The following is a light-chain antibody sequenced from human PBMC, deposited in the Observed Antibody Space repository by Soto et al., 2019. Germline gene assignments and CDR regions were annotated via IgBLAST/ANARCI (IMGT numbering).Light chain of an antibody. CDR1: QTVGSY. V-gene: IGKV3-11*01. CDR3: QQRSNWPPTWT. J-gene: IGKJ1*01. CDR2: DTS. Sequence: EIVLTQSPATLSLSPGERATLSCRASQTVGSYLAWFRQTPGQAPRLLIYDTSIRATGIPARFSGSGSGTDFTLTISSLEAEDFAVYYCQQRSNWPPTWTFGQGTKVDIK.